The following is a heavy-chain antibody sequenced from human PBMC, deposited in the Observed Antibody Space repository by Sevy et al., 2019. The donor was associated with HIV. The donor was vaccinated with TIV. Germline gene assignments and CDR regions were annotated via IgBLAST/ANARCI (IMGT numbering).Heavy chain of an antibody. CDR1: GVSISGGAYY. CDR2: ISYTGST. D-gene: IGHD2-15*01. V-gene: IGHV4-39*01. CDR3: ARRGDNNWFDP. Sequence: SETLSLTCTVSGVSISGGAYYWGWIRQPPGKGLEWIGSISYTGSTYYNPSLKSRVTISVDTSKNQFSLKLTSVTAADTAVYYCARRGDNNWFDPWAREPWSPSPQ. J-gene: IGHJ5*02.